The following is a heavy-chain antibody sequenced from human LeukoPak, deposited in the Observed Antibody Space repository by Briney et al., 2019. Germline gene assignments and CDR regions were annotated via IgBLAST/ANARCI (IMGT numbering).Heavy chain of an antibody. V-gene: IGHV3-7*03. D-gene: IGHD6-19*01. CDR1: GFIVSNYC. J-gene: IGHJ4*02. CDR2: IKQDASET. CDR3: ARIKEWLGTYYFDS. Sequence: GGSLRLSCAASGFIVSNYCMGWVRQAPGKGLEWVAYIKQDASETYYVDSVRGRFTISRDNAKNSLYLQMNSLRAEDTAVYYCARIKEWLGTYYFDSWGQGTLVTVSS.